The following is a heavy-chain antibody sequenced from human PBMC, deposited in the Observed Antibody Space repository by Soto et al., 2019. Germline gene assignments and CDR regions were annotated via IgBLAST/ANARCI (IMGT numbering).Heavy chain of an antibody. Sequence: GSLRLSCAASGFTFSSYWMHWVRQVPEKGLVWVSRINSDGSITNYADAVKGRFTISRDNVKNTLYLQMNSLRAEDTAVYYCVRYPRSVGGSYRPDYWGQGTLVTVSS. CDR2: INSDGSIT. D-gene: IGHD3-16*02. CDR3: VRYPRSVGGSYRPDY. J-gene: IGHJ4*02. CDR1: GFTFSSYW. V-gene: IGHV3-74*01.